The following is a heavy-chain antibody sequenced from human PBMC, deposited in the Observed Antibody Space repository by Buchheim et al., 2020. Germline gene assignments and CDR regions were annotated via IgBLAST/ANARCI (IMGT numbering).Heavy chain of an antibody. CDR2: MNPNSGNT. CDR1: GYTFTSYD. V-gene: IGHV1-8*01. D-gene: IGHD3-22*01. CDR3: ASHIGDVDSSGYYHSYYYYGMDV. J-gene: IGHJ6*02. Sequence: QVQLVQSGAEVKKPGASVKVSCKASGYTFTSYDINWVRQATGQGLEWMGWMNPNSGNTGYAQKFQGRVTMTRNTSISTAYMELSSLRSEDTAVYYCASHIGDVDSSGYYHSYYYYGMDVWGQGTT.